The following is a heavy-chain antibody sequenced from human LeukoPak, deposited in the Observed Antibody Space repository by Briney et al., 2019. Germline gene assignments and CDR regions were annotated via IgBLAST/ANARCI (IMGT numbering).Heavy chain of an antibody. CDR3: ATTVQTRDDAFHI. CDR2: FYSDRKI. D-gene: IGHD1-7*01. V-gene: IGHV3-53*04. J-gene: IGHJ3*02. CDR1: EFSFNSYN. Sequence: PGGALSLSFAASEFSFNSYNMTWGRQAPGRGVEWLSLFYSDRKISYPYSVRGRFTTSRHSSKNTLSLQMNSVREEDAAVYYCATTVQTRDDAFHIWGQGTMVTVSS.